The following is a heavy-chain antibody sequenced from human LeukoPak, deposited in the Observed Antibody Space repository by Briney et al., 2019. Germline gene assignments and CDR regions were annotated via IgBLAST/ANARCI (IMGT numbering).Heavy chain of an antibody. CDR3: ARNPLLTTIYDF. CDR1: GYTFISYA. J-gene: IGHJ4*02. D-gene: IGHD3-3*01. V-gene: IGHV1-3*01. Sequence: ASVKVSCKASGYTFISYAIHWVRQAPGQRLEWMGWINAGNGDTKYPQKFQGRVTVTRDTSASTAYMELSSLRSEDTAVYYCARNPLLTTIYDFWGQGTLITVSS. CDR2: INAGNGDT.